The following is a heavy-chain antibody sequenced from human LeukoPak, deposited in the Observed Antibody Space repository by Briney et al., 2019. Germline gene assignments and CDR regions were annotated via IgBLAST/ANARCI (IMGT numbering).Heavy chain of an antibody. CDR3: ARDLPQNRYCSGGSCNPAGDY. J-gene: IGHJ4*02. V-gene: IGHV7-4-1*02. CDR1: GYTFTSYA. Sequence: ASVKVSCKASGYTFTSYAMNWVRQAPGQGLEWMGWINTNTGNPTYAQGFTGRFVFSLDTSVSTAYLQISSLKAEDTAVYYCARDLPQNRYCSGGSCNPAGDYWGQGTLVTVSS. CDR2: INTNTGNP. D-gene: IGHD2-15*01.